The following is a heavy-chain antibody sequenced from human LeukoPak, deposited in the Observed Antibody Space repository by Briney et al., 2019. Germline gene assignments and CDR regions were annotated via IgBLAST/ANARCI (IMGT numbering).Heavy chain of an antibody. J-gene: IGHJ5*02. CDR1: GFTFSNYF. Sequence: GSLRLSCAASGFTFSNYFMHWVHQAPGKGLVWVSRINSDGTSTMYADSVKGRFTISRDNAKNMLHMQMNSLRDEDTAVYYCARRVDATRWFDPWGQGTLVTVSS. CDR3: ARRVDATRWFDP. CDR2: INSDGTST. V-gene: IGHV3-74*03. D-gene: IGHD2-15*01.